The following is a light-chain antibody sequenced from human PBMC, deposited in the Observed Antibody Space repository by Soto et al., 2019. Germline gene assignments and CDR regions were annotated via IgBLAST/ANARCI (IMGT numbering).Light chain of an antibody. CDR3: QQYSSYPYT. Sequence: DIQMTRSPSTLSAYVGDRVTITCRASQSISSWLAWYQQKPGTAPKLLIYKASSLQSGVPSRFSGSGSGTEFTLTISSLQPDDFATYYCQQYSSYPYTFGQGTKLAIK. CDR1: QSISSW. J-gene: IGKJ2*01. CDR2: KAS. V-gene: IGKV1-5*03.